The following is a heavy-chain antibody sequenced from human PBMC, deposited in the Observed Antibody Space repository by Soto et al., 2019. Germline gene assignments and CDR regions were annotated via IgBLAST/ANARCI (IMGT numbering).Heavy chain of an antibody. CDR3: ARDRAMDDY. Sequence: EVQLVESGGGLVQPGGSLRLSCAASGFTFSSYWMNWVRQAPGKGLEWVANIKQDGSEKNYVDSVKGRFTISRDNARNSLSLQMISLRAEDTAVYYCARDRAMDDYWGQGTLVTVSS. CDR2: IKQDGSEK. CDR1: GFTFSSYW. V-gene: IGHV3-7*01. J-gene: IGHJ4*02.